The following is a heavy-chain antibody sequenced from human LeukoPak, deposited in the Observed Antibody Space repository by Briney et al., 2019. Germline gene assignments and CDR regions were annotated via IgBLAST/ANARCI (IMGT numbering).Heavy chain of an antibody. J-gene: IGHJ4*02. CDR1: SGSISSSNYF. CDR3: ARGALLWFGAKMEYYFDY. V-gene: IGHV4-39*07. D-gene: IGHD3-10*01. CDR2: IYYVGNT. Sequence: SETLSLTCTVSSGSISSSNYFWGWIRQPPGKGLEWIGIIYYVGNTYYNPSLKSRVTISVDTSKNQFSLKLSSVTAADTAVYYCARGALLWFGAKMEYYFDYWGQGTPLTVSS.